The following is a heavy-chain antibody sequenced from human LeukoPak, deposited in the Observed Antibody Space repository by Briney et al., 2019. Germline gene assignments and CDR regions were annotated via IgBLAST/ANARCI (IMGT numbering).Heavy chain of an antibody. J-gene: IGHJ4*02. CDR3: ARERPPRYVFFDY. CDR1: GGTFSSYA. Sequence: SVKVSCKASGGTFSSYAISWVRQAPGQGLEWMGGIIPIFGTVNYAQKFQGRVTITADESTSTAYMELSSLRSEDTAVYYCARERPPRYVFFDYWGQGTLVTVSS. V-gene: IGHV1-69*13. CDR2: IIPIFGTV. D-gene: IGHD5-12*01.